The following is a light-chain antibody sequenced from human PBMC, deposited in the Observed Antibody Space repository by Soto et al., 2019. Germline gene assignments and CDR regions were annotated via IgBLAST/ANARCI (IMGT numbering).Light chain of an antibody. V-gene: IGKV1D-12*01. CDR2: EAS. CDR3: QQSNNFPPYT. CDR1: QDIGSW. Sequence: DIQMTQSPSSVAASVGDRVTITCWASQDIGSWVAWYQQRPGKAPKLLISEASKLQSGVPSRFSGSGSGTDFTLSISGLQPEDFATYYCQQSNNFPPYTFGQGTKLEIK. J-gene: IGKJ2*01.